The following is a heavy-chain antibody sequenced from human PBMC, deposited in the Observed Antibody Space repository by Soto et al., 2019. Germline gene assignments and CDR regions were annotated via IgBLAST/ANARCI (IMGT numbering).Heavy chain of an antibody. Sequence: QITLKESGPTLVKPTQTLTLTCTFSGFSLSTSGVGVGWIRQPPGKALEWLALISWDDANRYSPALNSRLTIPKNTPKNKLVLKMTNMDPLNPATFYCAHRRGIQGVLNGMDAGAQGTTVTVSS. CDR2: ISWDDAN. D-gene: IGHD3-10*01. J-gene: IGHJ6*02. CDR3: AHRRGIQGVLNGMDA. V-gene: IGHV2-5*02. CDR1: GFSLSTSGVG.